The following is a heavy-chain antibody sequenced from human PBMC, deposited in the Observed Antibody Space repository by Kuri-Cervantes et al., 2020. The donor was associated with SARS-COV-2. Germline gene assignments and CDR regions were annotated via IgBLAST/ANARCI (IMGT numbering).Heavy chain of an antibody. V-gene: IGHV3-30*12. CDR3: ARESKYSSSLYPKYYYYGMDV. J-gene: IGHJ6*01. CDR2: ISYDGSNK. D-gene: IGHD6-6*01. Sequence: LSLTCSASGFTFSSYGMHWVRQAPGKGLEWVAVISYDGSNKDYADSVKGRFTISRDNSKNTLYLQMNSLRAEDTAVYYCARESKYSSSLYPKYYYYGMDVWGQGTTVTCAS. CDR1: GFTFSSYG.